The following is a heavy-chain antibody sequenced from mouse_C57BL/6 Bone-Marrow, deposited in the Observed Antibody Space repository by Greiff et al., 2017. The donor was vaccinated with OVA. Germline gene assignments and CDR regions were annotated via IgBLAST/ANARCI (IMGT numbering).Heavy chain of an antibody. V-gene: IGHV5-4*01. CDR3: ARDDTPFAD. CDR1: GFTFSSYA. CDR2: ISDGGSYT. Sequence: EVKLMESGGGLVKPGGSLKLSCAASGFTFSSYAMSWVRQTPEKRLEWVATISDGGSYTYYPDNVKGRFTISRDNAENNLYLQMSHLKSEDTAMYYCARDDTPFADWGQGTLVTVSA. J-gene: IGHJ3*01.